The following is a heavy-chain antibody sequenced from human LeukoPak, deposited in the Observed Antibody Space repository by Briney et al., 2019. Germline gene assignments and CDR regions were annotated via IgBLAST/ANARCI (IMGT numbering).Heavy chain of an antibody. Sequence: KPGGSLRLSCAASGFTFSSYGISWVRQAPGQGLGWMGRIIPIFGTANYAQKFQGRVTITTDESTSTAYMELSSLRSEDTAVYYCARDKGKWTYYDIIGVLDYWGQGTLVTVSS. J-gene: IGHJ4*02. V-gene: IGHV1-69*05. CDR3: ARDKGKWTYYDIIGVLDY. CDR1: GFTFSSYG. CDR2: IIPIFGTA. D-gene: IGHD3-9*01.